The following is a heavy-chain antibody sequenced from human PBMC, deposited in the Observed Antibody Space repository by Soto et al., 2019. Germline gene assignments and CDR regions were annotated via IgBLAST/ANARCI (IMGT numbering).Heavy chain of an antibody. V-gene: IGHV1-18*01. CDR2: ISAYNGNT. Sequence: GASVKVSCKASGGTFSSYGISWVRQAPGQGLEWMGWISAYNGNTNYAQKLQGRVTMTTDTSTSTAYMELRSLRSDDTAVYYCARDGYDFWSGKKSFDYWGQGTLVTVSS. CDR3: ARDGYDFWSGKKSFDY. D-gene: IGHD3-3*01. J-gene: IGHJ4*02. CDR1: GGTFSSYG.